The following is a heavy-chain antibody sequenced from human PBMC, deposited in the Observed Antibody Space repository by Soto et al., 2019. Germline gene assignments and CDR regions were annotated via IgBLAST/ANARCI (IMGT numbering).Heavy chain of an antibody. CDR2: IWFDGSKK. D-gene: IGHD5-12*01. V-gene: IGHV3-33*01. Sequence: QVQMVESGGGVVQPGTSLRLSCVASGFTFGRSGMHWVRQAPGGALEWVATIWFDGSKKYYADSVKGRLTVSRDNSKNTLYLQRDSLRGDDTAVYYCARDLNTGYIDYWGQGTLVTVSS. CDR1: GFTFGRSG. J-gene: IGHJ4*02. CDR3: ARDLNTGYIDY.